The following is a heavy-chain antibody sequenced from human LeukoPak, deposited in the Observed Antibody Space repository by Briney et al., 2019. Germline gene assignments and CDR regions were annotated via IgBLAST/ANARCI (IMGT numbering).Heavy chain of an antibody. CDR1: GDSVSSNRAA. Sequence: WQTLSLTCALSGDSVSSNRAAWNSARQPPSRGLEWLGRTYYRSKWYYDYAVSVKSRITINPDTSKNQFALQLNSVTPEDTAVYYCARAIAASGNNWFDPWGQGTLVTVSS. D-gene: IGHD6-13*01. V-gene: IGHV6-1*01. J-gene: IGHJ5*02. CDR3: ARAIAASGNNWFDP. CDR2: TYYRSKWYY.